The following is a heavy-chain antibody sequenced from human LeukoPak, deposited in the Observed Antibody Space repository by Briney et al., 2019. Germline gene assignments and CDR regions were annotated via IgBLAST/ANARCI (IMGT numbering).Heavy chain of an antibody. CDR1: GGSISSGNYY. D-gene: IGHD3-10*01. V-gene: IGHV4-61*02. Sequence: SQTLSLTCTVSGGSISSGNYYWSWIRQPAGKGLEWIGRISTSGSTNYDPSLKSRLIISIDKSKNQFSLRQSSATAADTAVYYCASHQYGSGSYYHDYWGQGTLVTVSS. CDR3: ASHQYGSGSYYHDY. CDR2: ISTSGST. J-gene: IGHJ4*02.